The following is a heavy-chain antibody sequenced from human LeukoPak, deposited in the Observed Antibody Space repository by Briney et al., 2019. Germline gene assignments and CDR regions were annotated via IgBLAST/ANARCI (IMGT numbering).Heavy chain of an antibody. CDR1: GFTFDDYA. CDR2: ISWNSGSI. J-gene: IGHJ4*02. Sequence: PGRSLRLSCAASGFTFDDYAMYWVRQAPGKGLEWVSGISWNSGSIGYADSVKGRFTISRDNAKNSLYLQMNSLRAEDTALYYCAISSGWYGYWGQGTLVTVSS. D-gene: IGHD6-19*01. CDR3: AISSGWYGY. V-gene: IGHV3-9*01.